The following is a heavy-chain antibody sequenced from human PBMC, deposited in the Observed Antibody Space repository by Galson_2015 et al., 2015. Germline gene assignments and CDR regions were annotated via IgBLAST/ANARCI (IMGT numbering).Heavy chain of an antibody. V-gene: IGHV3-30*03. CDR3: VGDGYNLDY. D-gene: IGHD5-24*01. CDR1: GFTFSSYG. J-gene: IGHJ4*02. Sequence: SLRLSCAASGFTFSSYGMHWVRQAPGKGLEWVAVISYDGSNKYYADSVKGRFTISRDNSKNTLYLQMNSLRAEDTAVYYCVGDGYNLDYWGQGTLVTVSS. CDR2: ISYDGSNK.